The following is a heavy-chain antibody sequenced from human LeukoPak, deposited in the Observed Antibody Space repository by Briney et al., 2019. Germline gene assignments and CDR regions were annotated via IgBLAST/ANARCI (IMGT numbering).Heavy chain of an antibody. D-gene: IGHD3-16*01. CDR1: GFTFTNYW. CDR3: ARDPVAYFDY. CDR2: INADGSST. V-gene: IGHV3-74*01. Sequence: PGGSLRLSCAASGFTFTNYWMHWVRQAPGKGLVWISHINADGSSTNYADSVKGRFTISRDNAKNTLYLQMNSLRAEDTAVYYCARDPVAYFDYWGQGTLVTVSS. J-gene: IGHJ4*02.